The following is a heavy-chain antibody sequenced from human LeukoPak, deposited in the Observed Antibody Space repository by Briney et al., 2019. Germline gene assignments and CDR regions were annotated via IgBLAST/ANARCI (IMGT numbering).Heavy chain of an antibody. J-gene: IGHJ3*02. CDR1: DGSISSRY. CDR2: IYYSGST. Sequence: SETLSLTCTVSDGSISSRYWNWIRQPPGKGLEWIGYIYYSGSTNYNPSLKSRVTISVDTSKNQFSLKLSSVTAADTAVYYCARHAWTIPIDAFDIWGQGTMVTVSS. V-gene: IGHV4-59*08. D-gene: IGHD3/OR15-3a*01. CDR3: ARHAWTIPIDAFDI.